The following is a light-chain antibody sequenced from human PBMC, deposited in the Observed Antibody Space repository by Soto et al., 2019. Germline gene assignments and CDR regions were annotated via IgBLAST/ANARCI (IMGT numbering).Light chain of an antibody. CDR1: ESIVSY. Sequence: DLQMTQSPSSLSVSVGDRVTITCRESESIVSYLNWYQQKLGKAPKLLIYTASNLQRGVPSRFSGSGSGTDFTLTISNLQPEDFATYYCQQSYSTPRTFGQGTKLEIK. V-gene: IGKV1-39*01. CDR2: TAS. J-gene: IGKJ2*02. CDR3: QQSYSTPRT.